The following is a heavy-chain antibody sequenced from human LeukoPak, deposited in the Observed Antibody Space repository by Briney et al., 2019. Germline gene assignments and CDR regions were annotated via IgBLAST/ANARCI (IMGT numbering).Heavy chain of an antibody. CDR3: AREGQGYGGKDY. Sequence: GGSLRLSCEASGFTFSSHWMTWVRQAPGKGLEWVANIKQGGSEKHYVDSVKGRFTISRDDAKNSLYLQMSTLRAEDTAMYYCAREGQGYGGKDYWGQGTRVTVSS. D-gene: IGHD4-23*01. CDR2: IKQGGSEK. J-gene: IGHJ4*02. CDR1: GFTFSSHW. V-gene: IGHV3-7*05.